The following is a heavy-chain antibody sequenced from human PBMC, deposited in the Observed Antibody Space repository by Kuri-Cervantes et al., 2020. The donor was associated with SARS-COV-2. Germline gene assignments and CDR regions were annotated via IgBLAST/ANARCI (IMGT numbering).Heavy chain of an antibody. V-gene: IGHV4-59*05. CDR1: GFTFSYYY. D-gene: IGHD3-9*01. CDR3: ARHVPDWLLNWFDP. CDR2: IYYSGST. Sequence: ESLKISCAASGFTFSYYYMSGVRQAPGKGLEWIGSIYYSGSTYYNPSLKSRVTISVDTSKNQFSLKLSSVTAADTAVYYCARHVPDWLLNWFDPWGQGTLVTVSS. J-gene: IGHJ5*02.